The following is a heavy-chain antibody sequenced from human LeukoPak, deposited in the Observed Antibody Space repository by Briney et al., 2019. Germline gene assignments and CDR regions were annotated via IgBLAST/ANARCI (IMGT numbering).Heavy chain of an antibody. D-gene: IGHD3-22*01. V-gene: IGHV1-69*13. CDR2: IIPIFGTA. CDR3: AMIVVVTDAFDI. J-gene: IGHJ3*02. Sequence: ASVKVSCKASGGTFSSYAISWVRQAPGQGLEWMGGIIPIFGTANYAQKFQGRVTITADESTSTAYMELSSLRSEDTAVYYCAMIVVVTDAFDIWGQGTMVTVSS. CDR1: GGTFSSYA.